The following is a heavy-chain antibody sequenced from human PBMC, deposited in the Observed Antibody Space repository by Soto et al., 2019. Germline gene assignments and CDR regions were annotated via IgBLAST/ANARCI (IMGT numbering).Heavy chain of an antibody. CDR2: INPSGGST. D-gene: IGHD4-17*01. Sequence: QVQLVQSGAEVKKPGASVKVSCKASGYTFTSYYMHWVRQAPGQGLEWMGIINPSGGSTSYAQKFQGRVTMTRDTSTSPVYMELSSLRSEDTAVYYCAINHYGDPGVFDYWGQGTLVTVSS. V-gene: IGHV1-46*01. CDR1: GYTFTSYY. CDR3: AINHYGDPGVFDY. J-gene: IGHJ4*02.